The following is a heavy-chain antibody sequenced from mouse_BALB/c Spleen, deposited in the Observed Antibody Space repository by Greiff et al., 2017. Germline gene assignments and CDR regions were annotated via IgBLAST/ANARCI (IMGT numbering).Heavy chain of an antibody. D-gene: IGHD2-3*01. CDR2: INPGSGGT. CDR3: ARWLLRDYYAMDY. J-gene: IGHJ4*01. V-gene: IGHV1-54*01. Sequence: VQLHQSGAELVRPGTSVKVSCKASGYAFTNYLIEWVKQRPGQGLEWIGVINPGSGGTNYNEKFKGNATLTADKSSSTAYMQLSSLTSDDSAVYFCARWLLRDYYAMDYWGQGTSVTVSS. CDR1: GYAFTNYL.